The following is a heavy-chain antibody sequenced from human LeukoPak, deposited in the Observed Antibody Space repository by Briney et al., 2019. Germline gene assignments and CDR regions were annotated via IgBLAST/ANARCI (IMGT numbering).Heavy chain of an antibody. D-gene: IGHD1-1*01. V-gene: IGHV3-7*01. CDR2: IQKDASEK. CDR1: GFTFSNYW. CDR3: ARGEAGTGGY. J-gene: IGHJ4*02. Sequence: GGSLRLSCTASGFTFSNYWMSWVRQAPGKGLEWVANIQKDASEKYFVDSVRGRFSISRDNVKNSVYLQMNSLTGEDTAVYYCARGEAGTGGYWGQGTLVTVSS.